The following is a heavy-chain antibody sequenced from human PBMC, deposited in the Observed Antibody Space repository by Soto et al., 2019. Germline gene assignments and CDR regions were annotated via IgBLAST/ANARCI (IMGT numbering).Heavy chain of an antibody. CDR2: IKQDGSEK. CDR3: AREKRANGYFDY. V-gene: IGHV3-7*01. J-gene: IGHJ4*02. CDR1: GFTFSSCW. Sequence: EVQLVESGGGLVPPGGSLRLYCAGAGFTFSSCWMSWVRQAPGKGLEWVANIKQDGSEKYYVDSVNGRFTISKDNAKNSLYLQMHSLRVEDTAVYYCAREKRANGYFDYWGQGTLVAVSP. D-gene: IGHD6-25*01.